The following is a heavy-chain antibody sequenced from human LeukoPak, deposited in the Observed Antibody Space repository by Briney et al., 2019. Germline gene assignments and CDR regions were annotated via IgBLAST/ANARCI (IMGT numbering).Heavy chain of an antibody. V-gene: IGHV1-8*01. CDR1: GYTFTSYD. CDR2: MNPNSGNT. Sequence: VASVKVSCKASGYTFTSYDINWVRQATGQGLEWMGWMNPNSGNTGYAQKFQGRVTMTRNTSISTAYMELSSLRSEDTAVYYCARVPPRITMVRGVIPFDYWGQGTLVTVSS. D-gene: IGHD3-10*01. J-gene: IGHJ4*02. CDR3: ARVPPRITMVRGVIPFDY.